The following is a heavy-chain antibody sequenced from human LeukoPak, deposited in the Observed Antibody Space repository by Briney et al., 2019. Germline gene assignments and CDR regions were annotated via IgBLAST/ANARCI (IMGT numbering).Heavy chain of an antibody. J-gene: IGHJ4*02. V-gene: IGHV1-8*02. D-gene: IGHD3-10*01. CDR3: ARAHSMVRGVILPGY. CDR2: MNPNSGNT. Sequence: ASVKVSCKASGGTFSSYAISWVRQATGQGLEWMGWMNPNSGNTGYAQKFQGRVTMTRNTPISTAYMELSSLRSEDTAVYYCARAHSMVRGVILPGYWGQGTLVTVSS. CDR1: GGTFSSYA.